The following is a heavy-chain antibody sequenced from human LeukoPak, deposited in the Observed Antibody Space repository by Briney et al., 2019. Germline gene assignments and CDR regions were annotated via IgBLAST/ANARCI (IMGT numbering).Heavy chain of an antibody. J-gene: IGHJ4*02. Sequence: GASLQTSFKGSGSRFTSYWIGWVRPLPGKGLEWMGIIYPGDSDTRYSPSFQGQVTISADKSISTAYLQWSSLKTSDTAMYYCARQEAKGGYDLGYFDYWGQGTLVTVSS. CDR3: ARQEAKGGYDLGYFDY. V-gene: IGHV5-51*01. CDR1: GSRFTSYW. CDR2: IYPGDSDT. D-gene: IGHD3-3*01.